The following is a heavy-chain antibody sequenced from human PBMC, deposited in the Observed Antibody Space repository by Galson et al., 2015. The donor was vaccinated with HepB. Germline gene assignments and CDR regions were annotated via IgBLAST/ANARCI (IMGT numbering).Heavy chain of an antibody. CDR3: ARRLAGHCTSTSCYWFYGMDV. CDR2: IYPGDSNT. D-gene: IGHD2-2*01. CDR1: GYSFTSYW. J-gene: IGHJ6*02. Sequence: QSGAEVKKPGESLKISCKGSGYSFTSYWIGWVRQMPGKGLEWMAMIYPGDSNTRYSPPFQGQVTISVDKSISTAYLQLSSLKASDTTMYYCARRLAGHCTSTSCYWFYGMDVWGQGTTVTVS. V-gene: IGHV5-51*01.